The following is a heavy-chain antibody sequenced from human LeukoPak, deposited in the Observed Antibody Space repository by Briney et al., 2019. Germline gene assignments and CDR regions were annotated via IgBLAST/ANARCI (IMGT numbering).Heavy chain of an antibody. CDR1: GGSISSYY. D-gene: IGHD5-18*01. V-gene: IGHV4-59*08. CDR2: IYYSGST. CDR3: ARSYTAMVTSYYYGMDV. J-gene: IGHJ6*02. Sequence: SETLSLTCAVYGGSISSYYWSWIRQPPGKGLEWIGYIYYSGSTNYNPSLKSRVTISVDTSKNQFSLKLSSVTAADTAVYYCARSYTAMVTSYYYGMDVWGQGTTVTVSS.